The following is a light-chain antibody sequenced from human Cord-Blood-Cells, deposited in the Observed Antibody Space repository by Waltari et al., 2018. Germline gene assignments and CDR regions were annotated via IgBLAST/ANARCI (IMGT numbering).Light chain of an antibody. CDR1: RCSIASNY. V-gene: IGLV6-57*01. CDR2: EDN. J-gene: IGLJ2*01. CDR3: QSYDSSNVV. Sequence: NFMLTQPHSVSESPGKAVTLSFTRRRCSIASNYLQWYQQRPGSSPTTVIYEDNQRPSGVPDRFSGSIDSSSNSASLTISGLKTEDEADYYCQSYDSSNVVFGGGTKLTVL.